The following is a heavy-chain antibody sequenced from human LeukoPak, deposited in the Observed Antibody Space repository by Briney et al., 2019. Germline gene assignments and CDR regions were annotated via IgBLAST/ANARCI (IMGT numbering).Heavy chain of an antibody. CDR1: GFTFSSYN. CDR3: AELGITMIGGV. Sequence: GGSLRLSCAASGFTFSSYNMSWVRQAPGKGLEWVSAISSSSSYIYYADSVKGRFTISRDNAKNSLYLQMNSLRAEDTAVYYCAELGITMIGGVWGKGTTVTISS. D-gene: IGHD3-10*02. J-gene: IGHJ6*04. CDR2: ISSSSSYI. V-gene: IGHV3-21*01.